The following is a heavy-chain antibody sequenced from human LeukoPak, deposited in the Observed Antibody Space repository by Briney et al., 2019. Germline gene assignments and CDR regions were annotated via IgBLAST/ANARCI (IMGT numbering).Heavy chain of an antibody. V-gene: IGHV1-2*02. Sequence: ASVKVSCKASGYTFTDYYLHWVRQAPAQGLEWMGWINPKSGVTKYAQKFQGRVTMTRDTSISTAYMELSRLRSDDTAVYYCARDLSDIVATEGWFDPWGQGTLVTVSS. J-gene: IGHJ5*02. CDR1: GYTFTDYY. CDR2: INPKSGVT. CDR3: ARDLSDIVATEGWFDP. D-gene: IGHD5-12*01.